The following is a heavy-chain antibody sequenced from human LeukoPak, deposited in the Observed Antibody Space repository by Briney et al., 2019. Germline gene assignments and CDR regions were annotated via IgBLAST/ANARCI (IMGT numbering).Heavy chain of an antibody. CDR2: IYYSGST. D-gene: IGHD5-12*01. V-gene: IGHV4-59*08. CDR3: ARQTWLLDY. CDR1: GGSISSYY. Sequence: SETLSLTCTVSGGSISSYYWSWIRQPPGRGLEWIGHIYYSGSTSYNPSLKSRVTISVDTSKNQFTLKLRSVTAADTAVYYCARQTWLLDYWGQGTLVTVSS. J-gene: IGHJ4*02.